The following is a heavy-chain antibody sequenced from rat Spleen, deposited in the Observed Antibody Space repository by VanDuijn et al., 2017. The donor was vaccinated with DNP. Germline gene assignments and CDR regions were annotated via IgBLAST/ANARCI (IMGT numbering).Heavy chain of an antibody. CDR1: GFIFSDYA. D-gene: IGHD5-1*01. CDR2: IIYDGSGA. Sequence: EVRLVESGGGLVQPGNSLRLSCAASGFIFSDYAMAWVRQSPKMGLEWVATIIYDGSGAFYRDSVTGRFTISRDFAKSTLYLQMDSLRSEDSATYYCKLGGAYWGQGVMVTVSS. CDR3: KLGGAY. V-gene: IGHV5S10*01. J-gene: IGHJ2*01.